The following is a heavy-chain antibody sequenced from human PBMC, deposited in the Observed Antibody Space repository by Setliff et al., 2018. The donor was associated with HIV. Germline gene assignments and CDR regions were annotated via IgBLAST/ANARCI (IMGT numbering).Heavy chain of an antibody. V-gene: IGHV3-23*01. CDR2: ISGSGGST. J-gene: IGHJ4*02. Sequence: PGGSLRLSCVASEFTFSSYAMNWVRQAPGKGLEWVSAISGSGGSTYYADSVKGRFTISRDNSKNTLYLQMNSLRAEDTAVYYCAKGPNYNFWSGHQHLASSYFDYWGQGTLVTVSS. D-gene: IGHD3-3*01. CDR1: EFTFSSYA. CDR3: AKGPNYNFWSGHQHLASSYFDY.